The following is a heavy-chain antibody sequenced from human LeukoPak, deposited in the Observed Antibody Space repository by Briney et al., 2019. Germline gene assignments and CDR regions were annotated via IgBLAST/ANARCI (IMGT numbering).Heavy chain of an antibody. CDR3: ARVRTYVLRFLEWYHDY. V-gene: IGHV4-59*01. D-gene: IGHD3-3*01. CDR2: IYYSGST. Sequence: PSETLSLICTVSGGSISSYYWSWLRQPPGKGLEWIGYIYYSGSTNYNPSLKSRVTISVDTSKNQFSLKLSSVTAADTAVYYCARVRTYVLRFLEWYHDYWGQGTLVTVSS. J-gene: IGHJ4*02. CDR1: GGSISSYY.